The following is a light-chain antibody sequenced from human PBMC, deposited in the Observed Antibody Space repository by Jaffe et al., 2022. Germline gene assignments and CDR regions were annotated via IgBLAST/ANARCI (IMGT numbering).Light chain of an antibody. V-gene: IGLV1-40*01. CDR3: QSYDTTLSGYV. Sequence: QSVLTQPPSVSGAPGQRVTISCTGSRSNIGSSSDVHWYQQIPGSAPKLLIYASNNRPSGVPDRVSGSKSGTSASLAITGLQAEDEADYYCQSYDTTLSGYVFGTGTKVTVL. CDR1: RSNIGSSSD. J-gene: IGLJ1*01. CDR2: ASN.